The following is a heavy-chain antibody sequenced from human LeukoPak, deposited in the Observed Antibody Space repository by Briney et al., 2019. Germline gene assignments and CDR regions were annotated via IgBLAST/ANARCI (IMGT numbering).Heavy chain of an antibody. CDR2: MNPNSGTT. CDR3: ARGKRFGELLYG. D-gene: IGHD3-10*01. CDR1: GYTFTSYD. V-gene: IGHV1-8*02. Sequence: VASVKVSCKASGYTFTSYDINWVRQATGQGLEWVGWMNPNSGTTGYAQKFQGRVTMTRNTSISTAYMELSSLRSEDTAVYYCARGKRFGELLYGWGQGTLVTVSS. J-gene: IGHJ4*02.